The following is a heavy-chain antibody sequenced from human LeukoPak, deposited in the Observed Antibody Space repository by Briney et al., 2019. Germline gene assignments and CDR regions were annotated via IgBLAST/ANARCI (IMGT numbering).Heavy chain of an antibody. J-gene: IGHJ1*01. Sequence: KPSETLSLTCTVSGGSISSNYWSWIRQPPGKGLEWIGYIYYSGYTNYNPSLKSRVTMSVDTSKNQFFLKLTSVTAADTAVYYCATLRYCSGGSCFPKYFQHWGQGTLVTVSS. V-gene: IGHV4-59*08. CDR3: ATLRYCSGGSCFPKYFQH. CDR1: GGSISSNY. D-gene: IGHD2-15*01. CDR2: IYYSGYT.